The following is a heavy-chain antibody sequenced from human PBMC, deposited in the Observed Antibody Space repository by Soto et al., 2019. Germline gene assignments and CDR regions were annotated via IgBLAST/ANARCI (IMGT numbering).Heavy chain of an antibody. J-gene: IGHJ5*02. CDR1: GYTFTSYG. CDR2: ISAYNGNT. D-gene: IGHD3-22*01. Sequence: ASVKVSCKASGYTFTSYGISWVRQAPGQGLEWMGWISAYNGNTNYAQELQGRVTMTTDTSTSTAYMELRSLRSDDTAVYYCARDFPNYYDSSGYDWFDPWGQGTLVTVSS. V-gene: IGHV1-18*04. CDR3: ARDFPNYYDSSGYDWFDP.